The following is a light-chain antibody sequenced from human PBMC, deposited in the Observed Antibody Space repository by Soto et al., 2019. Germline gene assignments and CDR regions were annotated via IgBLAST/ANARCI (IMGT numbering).Light chain of an antibody. CDR1: QSVSSN. J-gene: IGKJ1*01. V-gene: IGKV3-15*01. CDR3: QQYNYWPRT. CDR2: GAS. Sequence: EIVMTQSPATLSVSPGERATLSCRASQSVSSNFAWYQQKPGHAPRLLIYGASTRATGIPARFSGSGSGTEFTLTISSLQSEDFAVYYCQQYNYWPRTFGQGTKVEIK.